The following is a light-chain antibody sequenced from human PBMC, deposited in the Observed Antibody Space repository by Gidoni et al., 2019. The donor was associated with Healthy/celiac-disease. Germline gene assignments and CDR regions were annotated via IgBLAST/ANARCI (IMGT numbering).Light chain of an antibody. CDR3: QKNNSAPH. CDR1: QGISNY. CDR2: AAS. J-gene: IGKJ4*01. Sequence: DIQMTQSPSSLAASVGDRVTITCRASQGISNYLAWYQQKPGKVPKLMIYAASTLQSGVPSRFSSSGSGTDFTITISRLQPEDVATYYCQKNNSAPHFXEXTKVEIK. V-gene: IGKV1-27*01.